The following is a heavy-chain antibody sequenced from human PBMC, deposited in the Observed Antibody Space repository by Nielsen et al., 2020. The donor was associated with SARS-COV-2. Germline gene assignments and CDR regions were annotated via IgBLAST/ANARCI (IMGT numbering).Heavy chain of an antibody. CDR3: ARPPDT. V-gene: IGHV4-59*08. J-gene: IGHJ3*01. Sequence: GSLRLSCTVSGGSISRDYWSWIRQPPGKGPEWIGYIHYSGRTTYNPSLKSRVTISIDTSKNQFSLKLSSVTAADTAVYYCARPPDTWGQGTMVAVSS. CDR2: IHYSGRT. CDR1: GGSISRDY.